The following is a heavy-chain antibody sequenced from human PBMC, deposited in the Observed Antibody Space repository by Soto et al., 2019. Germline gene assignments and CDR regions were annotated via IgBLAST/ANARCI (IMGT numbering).Heavy chain of an antibody. J-gene: IGHJ4*02. CDR3: AKDRMGAGVRGYFDY. CDR1: GFTFSAYG. CDR2: ISYDGSNK. Sequence: QVQLVEAGGGVGQPGRSLRLSCAGSGFTFSAYGMDWVRQAPGKGLEWVAVISYDGSNKYYADSVKGRFTISRDNSKNSLYLQMNSLRAEDTAVYSCAKDRMGAGVRGYFDYWGQGTLVTVSS. V-gene: IGHV3-30*18. D-gene: IGHD3-10*01.